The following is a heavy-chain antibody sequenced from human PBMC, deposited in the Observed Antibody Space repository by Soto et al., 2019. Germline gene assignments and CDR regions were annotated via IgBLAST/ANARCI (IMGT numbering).Heavy chain of an antibody. J-gene: IGHJ4*02. D-gene: IGHD5-18*01. Sequence: QVQLVESGGGVVQPGRSLRLSCAASGFTFTNYIIHWVRQAPGKGLECVTVIWYDGSEKYYADSVKGRFSISKDNSQNTVYLQMNSLRAEDTAVYYCARVSTPFDGYSPIDYWGQGTLVTVSS. CDR3: ARVSTPFDGYSPIDY. CDR2: IWYDGSEK. V-gene: IGHV3-33*01. CDR1: GFTFTNYI.